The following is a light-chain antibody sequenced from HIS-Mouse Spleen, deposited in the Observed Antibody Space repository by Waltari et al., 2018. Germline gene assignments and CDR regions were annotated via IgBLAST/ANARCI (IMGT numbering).Light chain of an antibody. CDR2: EVS. Sequence: QSALTQPASVSGSPGQSITISCTGTSSDVGGHTYVSWYQQHPGKAPKLMIYEVSNRPSGVSNRFTGSKSGNTASLTISGLQAEDEADYYCSSYTSSSTWVFGGGTKLTVL. CDR1: SSDVGGHTY. J-gene: IGLJ3*02. V-gene: IGLV2-14*01. CDR3: SSYTSSSTWV.